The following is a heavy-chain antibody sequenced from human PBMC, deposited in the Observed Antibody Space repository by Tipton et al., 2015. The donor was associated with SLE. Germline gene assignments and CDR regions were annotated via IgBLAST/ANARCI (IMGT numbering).Heavy chain of an antibody. V-gene: IGHV4-59*01. Sequence: LRLSCTVSGGSISSYYWSWIRQPPGKGLEWIGYIYYSGSTNYNPSLKSRVTISVDTSKNQFSLKLGSVTAADTAVYYCARRYIKQWLAGAFDIWGQGTMVTVSS. CDR1: GGSISSYY. J-gene: IGHJ3*02. CDR2: IYYSGST. D-gene: IGHD6-19*01. CDR3: ARRYIKQWLAGAFDI.